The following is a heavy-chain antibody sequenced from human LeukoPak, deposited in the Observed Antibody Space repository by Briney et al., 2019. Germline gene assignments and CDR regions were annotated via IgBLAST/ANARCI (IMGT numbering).Heavy chain of an antibody. Sequence: ASVKVSCKASGYTFTNYDISWVRQATGQGLEWMGWMTPSSGNTGSAQKFQGRVTLTRDSSVNTAYMELSSLRSEDTAVYYCTRGNYWGQGTRVTV. CDR1: GYTFTNYD. J-gene: IGHJ4*02. CDR3: TRGNY. CDR2: MTPSSGNT. V-gene: IGHV1-8*01.